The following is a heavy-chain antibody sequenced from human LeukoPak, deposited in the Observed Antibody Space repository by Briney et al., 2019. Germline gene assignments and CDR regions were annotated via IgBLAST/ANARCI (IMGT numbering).Heavy chain of an antibody. CDR3: ARVHATGYFSLDLGY. Sequence: GASVKVSCKASGYTFTGYFMHWERQAPGQGLDWMGWINPNTGGTKYAQKFQGRVTMTRDTSIGTAYMELSTVTSDDTAVYFCARVHATGYFSLDLGYWGQGTLVTVSS. CDR2: INPNTGGT. CDR1: GYTFTGYF. V-gene: IGHV1-2*02. D-gene: IGHD3-9*01. J-gene: IGHJ4*02.